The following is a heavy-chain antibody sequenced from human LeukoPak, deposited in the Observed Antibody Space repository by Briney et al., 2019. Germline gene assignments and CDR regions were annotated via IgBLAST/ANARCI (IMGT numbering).Heavy chain of an antibody. J-gene: IGHJ4*02. CDR3: AKMGSGWYSGNY. CDR2: IFSSGNI. CDR1: GGSTTNYY. D-gene: IGHD6-19*01. V-gene: IGHV4-4*07. Sequence: SETLSLTCTVSGGSTTNYYWSWIRQPAGKGLEWIGRIFSSGNINYNPSLKSRVTMSIDTSKNQFSLKLNSVTAADTAVYYCAKMGSGWYSGNYWGQGTLVTVSS.